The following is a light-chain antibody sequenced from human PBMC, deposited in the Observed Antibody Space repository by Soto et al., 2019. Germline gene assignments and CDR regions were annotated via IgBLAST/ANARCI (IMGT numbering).Light chain of an antibody. V-gene: IGLV4-60*02. CDR2: LEGSGSY. J-gene: IGLJ2*01. Sequence: QSVLTQSSSASASLGSSVKLTCTLSSGHSSYIIAWHQQQPGKAPRYLMKLEGSGSYNKGSGVPDRFSGASSGADRYLTISNLQFENEADYYCETWDSNHLVFGGRTNVTVL. CDR3: ETWDSNHLV. CDR1: SGHSSYI.